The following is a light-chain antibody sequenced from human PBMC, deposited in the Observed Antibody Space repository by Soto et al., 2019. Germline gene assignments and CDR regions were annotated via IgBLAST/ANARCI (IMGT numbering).Light chain of an antibody. CDR3: SSYTSSSTLDDV. CDR1: SSDVGGYNY. Sequence: QSALTQPASVSGSPGQSITISWTGTSSDVGGYNYVSWYQQHPGKAPKLMIYDVSNRPSGVSNRFSGSKSGNTASLTISGLQAEDEADYYCSSYTSSSTLDDVFGTGTKLTVL. V-gene: IGLV2-14*01. CDR2: DVS. J-gene: IGLJ1*01.